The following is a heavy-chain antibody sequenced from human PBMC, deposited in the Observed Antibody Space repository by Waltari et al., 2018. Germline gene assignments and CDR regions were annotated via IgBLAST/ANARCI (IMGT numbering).Heavy chain of an antibody. D-gene: IGHD5-12*01. CDR3: ARGPYDGQIIFNAEYFQQ. J-gene: IGHJ1*01. CDR2: IKPDSGKT. V-gene: IGHV1-8*01. CDR1: GYTFSSYD. Sequence: QVRLVQSGAEVKKPGASVMVSCKASGYTFSSYDINWVRRATGHGLEWRGAIKPDSGKTADAQNFQGRVSRTSDTSTSTAYMELSSLKSEDTATYYCARGPYDGQIIFNAEYFQQWGQGTLVTVSS.